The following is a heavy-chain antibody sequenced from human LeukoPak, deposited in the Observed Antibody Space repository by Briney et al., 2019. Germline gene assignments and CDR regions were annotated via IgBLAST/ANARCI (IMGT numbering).Heavy chain of an antibody. J-gene: IGHJ4*02. CDR1: GCTFSSNA. V-gene: IGHV3-23*01. Sequence: GGSLRLSCVASGCTFSSNAMSWVRQAPGKGLEGVSAISGSGAKTYYADSVKGRFTISRDNSKNTLYLQLSSLRAEDTGIYYCAKELSTAVVEAVGFDYWGQGTLVTVSS. CDR2: ISGSGAKT. CDR3: AKELSTAVVEAVGFDY. D-gene: IGHD6-19*01.